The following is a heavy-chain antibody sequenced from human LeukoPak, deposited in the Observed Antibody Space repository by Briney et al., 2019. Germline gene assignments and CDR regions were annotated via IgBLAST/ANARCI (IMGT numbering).Heavy chain of an antibody. D-gene: IGHD7-27*01. V-gene: IGHV3-30*04. J-gene: IGHJ4*02. Sequence: GGSLRLSCAASGFTFSRPALHWVRQAPGKGLEWVAVVSYDGNSQYYADSVRGRFTISRDNSKNTLYLQMNSLRAEDTAVYYCARAHNWGTIDSWGQGTLVTVSS. CDR3: ARAHNWGTIDS. CDR1: GFTFSRPA. CDR2: VSYDGNSQ.